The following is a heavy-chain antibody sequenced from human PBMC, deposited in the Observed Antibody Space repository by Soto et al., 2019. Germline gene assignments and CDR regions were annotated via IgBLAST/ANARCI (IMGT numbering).Heavy chain of an antibody. Sequence: GGSLRLSCSASGFPFRTYAMHWVRQAPGKRLEYVSAMTNDGSATFYADSVKGRVTISRDNSRNTLYLQMSSLRVEDSAVYYCVKDCGAWPRDFDYWGQGTLVTVSS. CDR3: VKDCGAWPRDFDY. V-gene: IGHV3-64D*08. J-gene: IGHJ4*02. CDR1: GFPFRTYA. D-gene: IGHD2-21*01. CDR2: MTNDGSAT.